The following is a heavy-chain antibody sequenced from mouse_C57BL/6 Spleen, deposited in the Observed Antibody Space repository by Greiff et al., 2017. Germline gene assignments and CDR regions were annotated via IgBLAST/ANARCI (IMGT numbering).Heavy chain of an antibody. CDR2: IAPNSGGT. CDR1: GYTFTSYW. J-gene: IGHJ4*01. CDR3: ASPNYDYDGPYAMGD. V-gene: IGHV1-72*01. D-gene: IGHD2-4*01. Sequence: QVQLQQPGAELVKPGASVKLSCKASGYTFTSYWMHWVKQRPGRGLEWIGRIAPNSGGTKYDEKFKSKATLTVDKPSSTASLQLSSLTSEDTAVYYCASPNYDYDGPYAMGDWGQRTSVTVST.